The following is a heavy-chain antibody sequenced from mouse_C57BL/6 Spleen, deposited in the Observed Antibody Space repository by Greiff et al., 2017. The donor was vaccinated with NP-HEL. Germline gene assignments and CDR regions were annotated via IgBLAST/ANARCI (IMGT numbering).Heavy chain of an antibody. CDR1: GYTFTSYW. Sequence: QVQLKQPGAELVMPGASVKLSCKASGYTFTSYWMHWVKQRPGQGLEWIGEIDPSDSYTNYNQKFKGKSTLTVDKSSSTAYMQLSSLTSEDSAVYYCARDFRGLGHGAMDYWGQGTSVTVSS. V-gene: IGHV1-69*01. D-gene: IGHD4-1*01. J-gene: IGHJ4*01. CDR2: IDPSDSYT. CDR3: ARDFRGLGHGAMDY.